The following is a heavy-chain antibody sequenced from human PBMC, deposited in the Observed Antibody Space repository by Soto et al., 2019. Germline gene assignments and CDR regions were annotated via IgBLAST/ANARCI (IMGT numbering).Heavy chain of an antibody. Sequence: PGGSLRLSCAASGFTFSSYAMSWVRQAPGKGLEWVSAISGSGGSTYYADSVKGRFTISRDNSKNTLYLQMNSLRAEDTAVYYCAKDRVVEWLLFPAWFDPWGQGTLVTVSS. CDR2: ISGSGGST. V-gene: IGHV3-23*01. CDR1: GFTFSSYA. J-gene: IGHJ5*02. CDR3: AKDRVVEWLLFPAWFDP. D-gene: IGHD3-3*01.